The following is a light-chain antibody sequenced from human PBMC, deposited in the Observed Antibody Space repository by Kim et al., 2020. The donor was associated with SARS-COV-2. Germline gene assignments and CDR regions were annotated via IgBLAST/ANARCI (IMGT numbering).Light chain of an antibody. CDR2: EVS. J-gene: IGKJ2*01. CDR1: QSVSDS. Sequence: ALSPGERATLSCRARQSVSDSLAWYQQKPGQAPRLLIYEVSHRATGSPARFSGSGSGTDFTLSINGLGPEDFAVYYCQQRSNWPTFGQRTKLEI. CDR3: QQRSNWPT. V-gene: IGKV3-11*01.